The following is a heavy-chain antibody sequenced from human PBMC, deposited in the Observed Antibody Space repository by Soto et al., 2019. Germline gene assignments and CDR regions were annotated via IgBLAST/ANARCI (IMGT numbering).Heavy chain of an antibody. J-gene: IGHJ6*02. D-gene: IGHD3-22*01. V-gene: IGHV4-30-4*01. CDR1: GGSISSGDYY. Sequence: SETLSLTCTVSGGSISSGDYYWSWIRQPPGKGLEWIGYIYYSGSTYYNPSLKSRVTISVDTSKNQFSLKLSSVTAADTAVYYCARVGSYYYDSSGYRKNYGMDVWGQGTTVTV. CDR2: IYYSGST. CDR3: ARVGSYYYDSSGYRKNYGMDV.